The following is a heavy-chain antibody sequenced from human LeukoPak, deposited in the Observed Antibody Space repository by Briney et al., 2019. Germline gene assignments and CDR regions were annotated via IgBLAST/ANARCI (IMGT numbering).Heavy chain of an antibody. D-gene: IGHD3-10*01. J-gene: IGHJ6*03. CDR2: IYYSGST. CDR3: ALTAGSGYYYYYMDV. Sequence: SETLSLTCTVSGYSISSGYYWGWIRQPPGKGLEWIGYIYYSGSTNYNPSLKSRVTISVDTSKNQFSLKLSSVTAADTAVYYCALTAGSGYYYYYMDVWGKGTTVTVSS. V-gene: IGHV4-61*01. CDR1: GYSISSGYY.